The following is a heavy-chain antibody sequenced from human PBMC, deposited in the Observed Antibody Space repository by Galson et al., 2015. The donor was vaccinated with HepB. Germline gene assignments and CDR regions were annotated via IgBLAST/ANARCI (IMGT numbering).Heavy chain of an antibody. D-gene: IGHD3-16*01. J-gene: IGHJ4*02. CDR3: AKGGTDKSLDY. CDR1: GFHFSDSP. V-gene: IGHV3-30*04. Sequence: LRLSCAASGFHFSDSPLHWVRQAPGKGLEWVAMISDEGMNKYYADSVRGRFTISRSNSKETLFLQMNTMRTEDTAVYYCAKGGTDKSLDYWGQGTLVAVSS. CDR2: ISDEGMNK.